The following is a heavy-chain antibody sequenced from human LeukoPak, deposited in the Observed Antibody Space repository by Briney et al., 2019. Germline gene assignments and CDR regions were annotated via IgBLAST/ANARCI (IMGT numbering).Heavy chain of an antibody. CDR3: ARVARAAAAPRSYFQH. D-gene: IGHD6-13*01. J-gene: IGHJ1*01. CDR1: GYTFTGYY. Sequence: GASVKVSCKASGYTFTGYYMHWVRQAPGQGLEWMGWINPNSGGTNYAQKFQGRVTMTRDTSISTAYMELSRLRSDDTAVYYCARVARAAAAPRSYFQHWGQGTLVTVSS. V-gene: IGHV1-2*02. CDR2: INPNSGGT.